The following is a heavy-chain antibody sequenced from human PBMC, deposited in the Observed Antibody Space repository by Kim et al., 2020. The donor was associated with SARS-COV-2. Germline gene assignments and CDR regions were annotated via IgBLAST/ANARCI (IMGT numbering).Heavy chain of an antibody. D-gene: IGHD3-10*01. CDR3: ARRLSNTSGWGSHYCDL. J-gene: IGHJ4*02. V-gene: IGHV3-30*01. Sequence: VKGRFTISRDNSKNTLYLQMNSLRAEDTALYYCARRLSNTSGWGSHYCDLWGQGTLVTVSS.